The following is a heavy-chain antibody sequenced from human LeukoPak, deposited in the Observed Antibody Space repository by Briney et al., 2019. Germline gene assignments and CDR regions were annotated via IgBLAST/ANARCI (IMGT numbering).Heavy chain of an antibody. Sequence: ASVKVSCKASGYTFTGYYMHWVRQAPGQGLEWMGRINPNSGGTNYAQKFQGRVTMTRDTSISTAYMELSRLRSDDTAVYYCARDRRDYYDSSGYYFDYWGQGTLVTVSS. J-gene: IGHJ4*02. V-gene: IGHV1-2*06. CDR1: GYTFTGYY. CDR2: INPNSGGT. CDR3: ARDRRDYYDSSGYYFDY. D-gene: IGHD3-22*01.